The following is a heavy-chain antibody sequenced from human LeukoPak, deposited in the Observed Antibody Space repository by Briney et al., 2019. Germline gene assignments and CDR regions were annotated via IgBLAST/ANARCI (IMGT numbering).Heavy chain of an antibody. CDR2: ISGSGGST. V-gene: IGHV3-23*01. D-gene: IGHD3-22*01. Sequence: GGSLRLSCAASGFTISSYAMSWVRQAPGKGLEWVSAISGSGGSTYYADSVKGRFTISRDSSKNTLYLQMNSLRAEDTAVYYRARGSGYFLDFDYWGQGTLVTVSS. CDR1: GFTISSYA. CDR3: ARGSGYFLDFDY. J-gene: IGHJ4*02.